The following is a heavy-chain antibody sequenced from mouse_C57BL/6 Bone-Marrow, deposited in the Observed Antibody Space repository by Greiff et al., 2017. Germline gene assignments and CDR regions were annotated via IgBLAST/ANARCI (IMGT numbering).Heavy chain of an antibody. D-gene: IGHD1-1*01. Sequence: QVQLKESGAELVKPGASVKISCKASGYAFSSYWMNWVKQRPGKGLGWIGQIYPGDGDTNYNGKFKGKATLTADKSSSTAYMQLSSLTSEDSAVYFCARGDYYGSSPYYFDYWGQGTTLTVSS. CDR3: ARGDYYGSSPYYFDY. CDR2: IYPGDGDT. CDR1: GYAFSSYW. V-gene: IGHV1-80*01. J-gene: IGHJ2*01.